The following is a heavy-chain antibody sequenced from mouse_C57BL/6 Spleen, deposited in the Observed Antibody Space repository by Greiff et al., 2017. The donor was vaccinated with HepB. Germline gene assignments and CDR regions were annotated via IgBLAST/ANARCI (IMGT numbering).Heavy chain of an antibody. CDR2: FHPYNDDT. CDR1: GYTFTTSP. Sequence: QVHVKQSGAELVKPGASVKMSCKASGYTFTTSPVDWMKQNHGKSLEWIGNFHPYNDDTKYNDKFKGKATLTVEKSSSTVYLELSRLTSDDSAVYYCAIYGTWFADWGQGTLVTVSA. J-gene: IGHJ3*01. CDR3: AIYGTWFAD. D-gene: IGHD2-1*01. V-gene: IGHV1-47*01.